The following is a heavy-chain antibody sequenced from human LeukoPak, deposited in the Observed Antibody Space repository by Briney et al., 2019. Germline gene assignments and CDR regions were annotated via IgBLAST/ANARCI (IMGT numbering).Heavy chain of an antibody. D-gene: IGHD3-22*01. J-gene: IGHJ4*02. CDR3: ARDGVNYYDISGYDI. CDR1: GGSISSYY. CDR2: IYYSGST. Sequence: SETLSLTCTVSGGSISSYYWSWIRQPPGKGLEWIGYIYYSGSTNYNPSLKSRVTISVDTSKNQFSLKLSSVTAADTAVYYCARDGVNYYDISGYDIWGRGTLVTVSS. V-gene: IGHV4-59*01.